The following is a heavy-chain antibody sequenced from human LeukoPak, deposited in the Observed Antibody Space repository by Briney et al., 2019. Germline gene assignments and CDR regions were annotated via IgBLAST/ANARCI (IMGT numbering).Heavy chain of an antibody. J-gene: IGHJ4*02. Sequence: KASETLSLICSVSGGSINSYWWSWIRQPAGEGLEFIGRIYTTGMTNYNPSLKSRVSMSVDTSKNKFSLELRSVTAADTAVYFCARAGYTISSYRFDYWGQGALVTVSS. CDR3: ARAGYTISSYRFDY. D-gene: IGHD3-16*02. CDR1: GGSINSYW. CDR2: IYTTGMT. V-gene: IGHV4-4*07.